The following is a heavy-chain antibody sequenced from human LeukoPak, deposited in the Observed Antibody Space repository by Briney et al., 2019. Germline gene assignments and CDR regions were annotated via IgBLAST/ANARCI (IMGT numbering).Heavy chain of an antibody. J-gene: IGHJ4*02. CDR1: GFTFSSYA. Sequence: GGSLRLSCAASGFTFSSYAMSWVRQAPGKGLEWVSAISGSGGSTYYADSVKGRFTISRDNSRDTLYLQMNSLRAEDTAEYYCAKGYYDYVWGSYYFDYWGQGTLVTVPS. CDR3: AKGYYDYVWGSYYFDY. CDR2: ISGSGGST. V-gene: IGHV3-23*01. D-gene: IGHD3-16*01.